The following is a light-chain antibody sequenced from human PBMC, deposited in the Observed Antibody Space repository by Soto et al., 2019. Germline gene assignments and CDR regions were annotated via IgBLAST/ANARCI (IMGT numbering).Light chain of an antibody. V-gene: IGKV3-11*01. CDR1: QRVSSY. Sequence: EIVLTQSPATLSLSPGERATLSCRASQRVSSYLAWYQQKPGQAPRLLIYDASNRATGIPARFSGSGSGTNFTLTNSSLEPEDFAVYYCQQRSNWLTFGGGTKVEIK. CDR3: QQRSNWLT. J-gene: IGKJ4*01. CDR2: DAS.